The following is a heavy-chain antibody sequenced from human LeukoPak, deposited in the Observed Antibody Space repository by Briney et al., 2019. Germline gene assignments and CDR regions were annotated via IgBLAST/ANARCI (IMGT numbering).Heavy chain of an antibody. CDR2: IYTSGST. CDR3: ARGLVGATPGDWFDP. J-gene: IGHJ5*02. V-gene: IGHV4-61*02. CDR1: GGSISSGSYY. D-gene: IGHD1-26*01. Sequence: SETLSLTCTVSGGSISSGSYYWSWIRQPAGKGLEWIGRIYTSGSTNYNPSLKSRVTISVDTSKNQFSLKLSSVTAADTAVYYCARGLVGATPGDWFDPWGQGTLVTVSS.